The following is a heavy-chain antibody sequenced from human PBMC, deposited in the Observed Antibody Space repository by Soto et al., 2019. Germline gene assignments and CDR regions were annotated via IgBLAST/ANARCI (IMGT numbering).Heavy chain of an antibody. J-gene: IGHJ4*02. D-gene: IGHD2-2*01. Sequence: EVQLLESGGGLVQPGGSLRLSCAASGFTFSSYAMSWVRQAPGKGLEWVSAISGSGGSTYYADSVKGRFTISRDNSKNTLYLQMNSLRAEDTAVYYCAKDSLKYQLLLFSYFDYWGQGTLVTVSS. V-gene: IGHV3-23*01. CDR2: ISGSGGST. CDR1: GFTFSSYA. CDR3: AKDSLKYQLLLFSYFDY.